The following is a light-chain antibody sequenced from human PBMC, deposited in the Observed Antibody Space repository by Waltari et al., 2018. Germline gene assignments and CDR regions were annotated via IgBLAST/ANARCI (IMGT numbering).Light chain of an antibody. CDR2: AAS. CDR1: QSASSSY. J-gene: IGKJ1*01. CDR3: QHYGWSSWT. V-gene: IGKV3-20*01. Sequence: DIVLTQSPGTLSLSPGERATLSCMASQSASSSYLAWYQQKPGQAPRLLIYAASTRATGIPERFSGSGSGTDFTLTISRLEPEDFAVYYCQHYGWSSWTFGQGTKVVIK.